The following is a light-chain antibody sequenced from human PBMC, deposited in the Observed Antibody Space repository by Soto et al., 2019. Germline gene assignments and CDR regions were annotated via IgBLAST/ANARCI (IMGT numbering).Light chain of an antibody. CDR2: GAS. CDR1: QSVGTN. J-gene: IGKJ2*01. Sequence: EIVMTQSPATLSVSPGERATLSCRAGQSVGTNLAWYQQKPGQAPRLLIYGASTRATGIPARFSGSGSGTEFTLTISSLQSEDFAVCYCQQYNNWPYTFGQGTKLEIK. CDR3: QQYNNWPYT. V-gene: IGKV3-15*01.